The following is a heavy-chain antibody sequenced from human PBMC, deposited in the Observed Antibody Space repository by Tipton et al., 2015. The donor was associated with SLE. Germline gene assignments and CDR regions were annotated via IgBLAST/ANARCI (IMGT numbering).Heavy chain of an antibody. J-gene: IGHJ5*02. D-gene: IGHD6-6*01. CDR1: GGTFSSYA. Sequence: QLVQSGAEVKKPGSSVKVSCKASGGTFSSYAISWVRQAPGQGLEWMGGIIPIFGTANYAQKFQGRVTITADVSTSRAYMELSSLRSGDSAVYYCASLGVYSGSSYPVCDPWGQGTLVAVSS. V-gene: IGHV1-69*01. CDR3: ASLGVYSGSSYPVCDP. CDR2: IIPIFGTA.